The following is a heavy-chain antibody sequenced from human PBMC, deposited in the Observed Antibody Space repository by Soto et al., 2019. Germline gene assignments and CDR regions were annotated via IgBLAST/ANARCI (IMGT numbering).Heavy chain of an antibody. CDR2: ISGRGGST. Sequence: PGVSLRLSCTASGFTFSNYAMSWVRQAPDKGLEWVSAISGRGGSTYYADSVKGRFTISRDNSKNMLFLQMNSLRDEDTALYYCAKDSTVTTALYSYYYGLDVWGQGTTVTVSS. CDR1: GFTFSNYA. D-gene: IGHD4-17*01. V-gene: IGHV3-23*01. J-gene: IGHJ6*02. CDR3: AKDSTVTTALYSYYYGLDV.